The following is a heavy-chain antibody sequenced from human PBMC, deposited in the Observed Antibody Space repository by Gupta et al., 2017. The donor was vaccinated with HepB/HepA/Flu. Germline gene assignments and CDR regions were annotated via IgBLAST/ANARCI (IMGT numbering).Heavy chain of an antibody. CDR3: ALWSGPSREFDP. D-gene: IGHD3-3*01. V-gene: IGHV3-30*03. J-gene: IGHJ5*02. Sequence: QVQLVESGGGVVQPGRSLSLSCTVSGLTFSHYGMHWVRQAPGKGLEWVAVIAFDRSNKYYADSVKGRVTISRDNSKNTVHLQMNSLRAEDTAVYYCALWSGPSREFDPWGQGTLVTVSS. CDR1: GLTFSHYG. CDR2: IAFDRSNK.